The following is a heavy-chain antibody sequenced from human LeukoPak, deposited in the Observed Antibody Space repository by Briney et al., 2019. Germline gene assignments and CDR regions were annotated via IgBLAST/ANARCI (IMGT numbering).Heavy chain of an antibody. CDR1: GGSFSGYY. CDR2: INHSGST. J-gene: IGHJ4*02. D-gene: IGHD4-11*01. V-gene: IGHV4-34*01. Sequence: SETLSLTCAVYGGSFSGYYWSWIRQPPGKGLEWIGEINHSGSTNYNPSLKSRVTISVDTSKNQFSLKLSSVTAADTAVYYCARDQDYTTFDYWGQGTLVTVSS. CDR3: ARDQDYTTFDY.